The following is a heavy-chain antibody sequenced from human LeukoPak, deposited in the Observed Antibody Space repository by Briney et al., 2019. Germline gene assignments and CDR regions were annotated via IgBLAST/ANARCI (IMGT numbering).Heavy chain of an antibody. Sequence: PGGSLRLSCAASGFTFSSYSMTWVRQAPGKGLEWVSSISSGGSYIYYADSVKGRFTISRDNAKNSLYLQMNSLRAEDTAMYYCASAGYYDSSGIDYWGQGTLVTVSS. V-gene: IGHV3-21*01. CDR3: ASAGYYDSSGIDY. D-gene: IGHD3-22*01. CDR1: GFTFSSYS. J-gene: IGHJ4*02. CDR2: ISSGGSYI.